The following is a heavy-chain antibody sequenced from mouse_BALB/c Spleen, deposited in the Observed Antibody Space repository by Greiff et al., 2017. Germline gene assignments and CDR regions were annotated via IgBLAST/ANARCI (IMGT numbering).Heavy chain of an antibody. J-gene: IGHJ1*01. CDR3: ARSHGNYGYFDV. V-gene: IGHV14-3*02. CDR2: IDPANGNT. D-gene: IGHD2-1*01. CDR1: GFNIKDTY. Sequence: VQLQQSGAELVKPGASVKLSCTASGFNIKDTYMHWVKQRPEQGLEWIGRIDPANGNTKYDPKFQGKATITADTSSNTAYLQLSSLTSEDTAVYYCARSHGNYGYFDVWGAGTTVTVSS.